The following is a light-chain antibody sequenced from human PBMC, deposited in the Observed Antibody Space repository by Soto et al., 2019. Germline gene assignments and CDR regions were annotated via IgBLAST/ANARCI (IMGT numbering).Light chain of an antibody. Sequence: IGMARSAAPLSVSPGARATPFCRASQRVSRNLAWYQPKPGQAPSLLFYCASTRATGIPARFSGSGSGTEFTLTISSLPSDDFAVYYRQQYNNWCTFGQGTKVDIK. CDR1: QRVSRN. V-gene: IGKV3-15*01. J-gene: IGKJ1*01. CDR2: CAS. CDR3: QQYNNWCT.